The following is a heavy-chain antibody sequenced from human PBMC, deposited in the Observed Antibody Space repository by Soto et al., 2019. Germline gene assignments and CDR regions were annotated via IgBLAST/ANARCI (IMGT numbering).Heavy chain of an antibody. Sequence: AVKVSCNVSGGTFSTYAISWVRQAPGQGLEWMGGIIPIFNTAKYAQKFQGRVTITADKSTNTVHMELSSLRSEDTAVYYCARQTVSSGWHYGNWFDPWGQGTLVTVSS. V-gene: IGHV1-69*06. CDR1: GGTFSTYA. J-gene: IGHJ5*02. CDR3: ARQTVSSGWHYGNWFDP. CDR2: IIPIFNTA. D-gene: IGHD6-19*01.